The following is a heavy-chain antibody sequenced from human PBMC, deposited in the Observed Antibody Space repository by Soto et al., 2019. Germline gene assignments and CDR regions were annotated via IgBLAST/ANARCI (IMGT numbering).Heavy chain of an antibody. J-gene: IGHJ6*02. Sequence: QVQLQESGPGLVKPSGTLSLTCAVSGGSISSSNWWTWVRQPPGKGLEWIGEISHTGSTNYSPSLKSRVSISVDKSKNRFSLKVPSVTAANTAFYYCARYGDENFYGIEVWGQGTTVTVSS. CDR1: GGSISSSNW. V-gene: IGHV4-4*02. CDR3: ARYGDENFYGIEV. D-gene: IGHD7-27*01. CDR2: ISHTGST.